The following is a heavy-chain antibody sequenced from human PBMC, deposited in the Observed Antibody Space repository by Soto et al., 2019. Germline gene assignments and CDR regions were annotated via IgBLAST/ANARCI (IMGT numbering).Heavy chain of an antibody. CDR3: AHRGGATVGLYYFDY. V-gene: IGHV2-5*01. CDR2: IYWHDDK. Sequence: SGPTLVNPTQTLTLTCTFSGFSLSTTGVGVSWIRQPPGKALEWLALIYWHDDKRYSPSLKSRLTITKDTSKNQVVLTMTNMDPVDTATYYCAHRGGATVGLYYFDYRGQGALVTASS. D-gene: IGHD3-16*01. J-gene: IGHJ4*02. CDR1: GFSLSTTGVG.